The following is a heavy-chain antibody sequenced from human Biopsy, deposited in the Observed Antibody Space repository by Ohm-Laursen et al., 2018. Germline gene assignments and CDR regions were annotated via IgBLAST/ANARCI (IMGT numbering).Heavy chain of an antibody. D-gene: IGHD3-16*01. J-gene: IGHJ4*02. Sequence: GTLSLTWSVSGGSISSSYWSWIRQPPGKGLEWIGYISYSGSTSYNPSLKSRVTISEDTSKNQLSLTLSSLTAADTAVYFCAKQWSYYESFTQHYRGDFDYWGQGTLVIVSS. CDR2: ISYSGST. V-gene: IGHV4-59*08. CDR1: GGSISSSY. CDR3: AKQWSYYESFTQHYRGDFDY.